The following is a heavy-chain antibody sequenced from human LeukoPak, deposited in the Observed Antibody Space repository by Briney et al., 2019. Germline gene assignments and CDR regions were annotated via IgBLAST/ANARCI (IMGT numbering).Heavy chain of an antibody. CDR1: GFTFSYSW. J-gene: IGHJ4*02. Sequence: QPGGSLRLSCAASGFTFSYSWTHWVRQAPGRGLVWVSRINSDGNITGYADSVKGRFTISRDNAKNTLYLQMNSLRADDTAVYYCARGPSGYVGHWGQGTLVTVSS. CDR3: ARGPSGYVGH. V-gene: IGHV3-74*01. CDR2: INSDGNIT. D-gene: IGHD6-25*01.